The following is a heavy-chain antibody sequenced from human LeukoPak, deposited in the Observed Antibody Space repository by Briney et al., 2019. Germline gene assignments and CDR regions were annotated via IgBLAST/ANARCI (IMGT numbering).Heavy chain of an antibody. J-gene: IGHJ4*02. D-gene: IGHD6-19*01. CDR2: ISVSGDNT. CDR1: GFALSAYW. Sequence: GGSLRLSCAASGFALSAYWMNWVRQAPGEGLEWASAISVSGDNTYYADSVKGRFTISRDSSKNTLYLQMNSLRVEDTAVYYCAKETSVAGVYYFDYWGQGTLVTVSS. V-gene: IGHV3-23*01. CDR3: AKETSVAGVYYFDY.